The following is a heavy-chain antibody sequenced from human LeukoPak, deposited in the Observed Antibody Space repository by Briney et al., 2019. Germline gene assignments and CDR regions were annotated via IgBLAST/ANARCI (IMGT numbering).Heavy chain of an antibody. D-gene: IGHD6-19*01. CDR3: AGDSTGIAVAGNSPDFDY. J-gene: IGHJ4*02. CDR1: GYTFTTNG. Sequence: GASVKVSCKTSGYTFTTNGISWARQAPGQGLEWMGWISAYNGNTNYAKTFQGRVTMTTDTSTSTAYMDLRSLRSNDTAVSYCAGDSTGIAVAGNSPDFDYWGQGTLVTVSS. CDR2: ISAYNGNT. V-gene: IGHV1-18*01.